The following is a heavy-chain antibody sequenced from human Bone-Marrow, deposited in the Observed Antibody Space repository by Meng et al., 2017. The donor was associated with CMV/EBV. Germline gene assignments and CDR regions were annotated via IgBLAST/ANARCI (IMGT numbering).Heavy chain of an antibody. CDR2: IYYSGST. D-gene: IGHD1-26*01. V-gene: IGHV4-39*01. CDR3: ARLTVGATFTGY. Sequence: SETLSLTCTVSGGSISSSSYYWGWIRQPPGKGLEWIGSIYYSGSTYYNPSLKSRVTISVDTSKNQFSLKLSSVTAADTAVYYCARLTVGATFTGYCGQGTLVTVSS. J-gene: IGHJ4*02. CDR1: GGSISSSSYY.